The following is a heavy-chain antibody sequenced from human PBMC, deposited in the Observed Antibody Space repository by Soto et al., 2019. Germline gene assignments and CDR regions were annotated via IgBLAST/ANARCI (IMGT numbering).Heavy chain of an antibody. D-gene: IGHD5-12*01. J-gene: IGHJ6*02. Sequence: QVQLQQWGAGLLKPSETLSLTCAVYGGSFSGYYWSWIRQPPGKGLEWIGEINHSGSTNYNPSLRSLVTISVDTSKNQFSLKLSSVTAADTAVYYCAREVVATFRFGPRYYYGMDVWGQGTTVTVSS. CDR1: GGSFSGYY. V-gene: IGHV4-34*01. CDR3: AREVVATFRFGPRYYYGMDV. CDR2: INHSGST.